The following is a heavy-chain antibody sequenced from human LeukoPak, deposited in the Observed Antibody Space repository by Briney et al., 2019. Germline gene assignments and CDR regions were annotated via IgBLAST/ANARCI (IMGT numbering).Heavy chain of an antibody. V-gene: IGHV4-59*01. CDR3: ARGPYSYGIDY. Sequence: SETLSLTCTVSGGSISSYYWSWIRQPPGKGLEWIGYIYYSGSTNYNPSLKSRVTISVDTSKNQFSLKLSSVTAADTAVYYCARGPYSYGIDYWGQGTLVTVSS. D-gene: IGHD5-18*01. CDR1: GGSISSYY. J-gene: IGHJ4*02. CDR2: IYYSGST.